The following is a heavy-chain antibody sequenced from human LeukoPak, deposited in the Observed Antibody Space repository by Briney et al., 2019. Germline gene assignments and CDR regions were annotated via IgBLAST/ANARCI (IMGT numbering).Heavy chain of an antibody. D-gene: IGHD6-13*01. J-gene: IGHJ6*02. V-gene: IGHV1-69*13. CDR3: ARDLRIAAAGRNYYYGMDV. Sequence: GASVKVSCKASGGTFSSYAISWVRQAPGQGLEWMGGIIPIFGTANYAQKFQGRVTITADESTSTAYMELSSLRSEDTAVYYCARDLRIAAAGRNYYYGMDVWGQGTTVIVSS. CDR2: IIPIFGTA. CDR1: GGTFSSYA.